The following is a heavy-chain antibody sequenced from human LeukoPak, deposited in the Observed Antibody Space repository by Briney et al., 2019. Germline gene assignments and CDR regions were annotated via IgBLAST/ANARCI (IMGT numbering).Heavy chain of an antibody. CDR3: ARVCSSTSCYSYPYYFDY. CDR1: GFTFSSYA. Sequence: GGSLRLSCAASGFTFSSYAMHWVRQAPGKGLEWVAVISYDGSNKYYADSVKGRFTISRDNSKNTLYLQMNSLRAEDTAVYYCARVCSSTSCYSYPYYFDYWGQGTLVTVSS. CDR2: ISYDGSNK. V-gene: IGHV3-30-3*01. J-gene: IGHJ4*02. D-gene: IGHD2-2*01.